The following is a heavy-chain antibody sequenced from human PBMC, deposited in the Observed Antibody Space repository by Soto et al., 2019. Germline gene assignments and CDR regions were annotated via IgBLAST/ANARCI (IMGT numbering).Heavy chain of an antibody. Sequence: EVQLVESGGGLVQPGGSLSLSCAASGFTFSSYWMSWVRQAPGKGLEWVANIKQDGSEKYYVDSVKGRFTISRDNAKNSLYLQMNSLRAEDTAVYYCLIHYYYYGMDVWGQGTTVTVSS. CDR1: GFTFSSYW. CDR3: LIHYYYYGMDV. V-gene: IGHV3-7*03. J-gene: IGHJ6*02. D-gene: IGHD3-22*01. CDR2: IKQDGSEK.